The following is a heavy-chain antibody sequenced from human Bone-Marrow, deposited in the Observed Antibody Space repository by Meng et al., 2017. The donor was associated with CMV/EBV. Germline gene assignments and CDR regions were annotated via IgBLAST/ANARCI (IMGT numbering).Heavy chain of an antibody. J-gene: IGHJ3*02. CDR2: INIGGDTI. V-gene: IGHV3-48*03. CDR1: GFTVSTYK. D-gene: IGHD2-2*01. CDR3: VREGNAKFFFDI. Sequence: GESLKISCAASGFTVSTYKMHGVRQAPGKGLEWVSYINIGGDTIYYADSVTGRFTISRDNARNSLYLQMNSLTAEDTAVYSCVREGNAKFFFDIWGQGTMVTVSS.